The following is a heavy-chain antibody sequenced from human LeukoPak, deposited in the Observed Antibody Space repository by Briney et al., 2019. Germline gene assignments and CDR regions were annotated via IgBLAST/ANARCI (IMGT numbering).Heavy chain of an antibody. CDR3: ARAASPYYYGSGSYYSRFDY. Sequence: SQTLSLTCDLSGDTVSSNSAAWNRTRQSPTSGLEWLGRTYYRSKWYTDYAVSVKSRISINPDTSQNQFSLQLNSVTPEDTAVYYCARAASPYYYGSGSYYSRFDYWGQGTLVTVSS. CDR1: GDTVSSNSAA. J-gene: IGHJ4*02. CDR2: TYYRSKWYT. V-gene: IGHV6-1*01. D-gene: IGHD3-10*01.